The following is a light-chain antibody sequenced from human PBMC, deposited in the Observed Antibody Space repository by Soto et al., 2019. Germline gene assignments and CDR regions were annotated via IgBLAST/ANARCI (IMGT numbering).Light chain of an antibody. J-gene: IGLJ2*01. CDR2: DVS. Sequence: SVLTQPASVSGSPGQSITISCTGTSSDVGGYNYVSWYQQHPGKAPKLMIYDVSNRPSGVSNRFSGSKSANTASLTISGLQAEDEADYYCSSYTGSSTHVVFGGGTQLTVL. V-gene: IGLV2-14*01. CDR1: SSDVGGYNY. CDR3: SSYTGSSTHVV.